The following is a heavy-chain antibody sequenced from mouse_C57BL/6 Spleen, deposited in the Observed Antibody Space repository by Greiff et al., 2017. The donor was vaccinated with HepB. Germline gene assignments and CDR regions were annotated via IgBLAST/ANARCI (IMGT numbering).Heavy chain of an antibody. CDR2: IWTGGGT. D-gene: IGHD1-1*01. CDR3: ARIYGSSRGYAMDY. Sequence: VQLVESGPGLVAPSQSLSITCTVSGFSFTSYAISWVRQPPGKGLEWLGVIWTGGGTNYNSALKSRLSISKDNSKSQVFLKMNSLQTDDTARYYCARIYGSSRGYAMDYWGQGTSVTVSS. J-gene: IGHJ4*01. CDR1: GFSFTSYA. V-gene: IGHV2-9-1*01.